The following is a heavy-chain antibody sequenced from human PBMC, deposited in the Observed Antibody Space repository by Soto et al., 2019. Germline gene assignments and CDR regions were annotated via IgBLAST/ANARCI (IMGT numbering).Heavy chain of an antibody. J-gene: IGHJ4*02. CDR3: SRGIAAAGPRGEYFDS. V-gene: IGHV3-30*04. CDR1: GFTFSSYA. D-gene: IGHD6-13*01. Sequence: GGSLRLSCAASGFTFSSYAMHWVRQAPGKGLEWVAVISYDGSNKYYADSVKGRFTISRDNSKNALYLQMNSLRAEDTAVYYCSRGIAAAGPRGEYFDSWGQGTLVTVSS. CDR2: ISYDGSNK.